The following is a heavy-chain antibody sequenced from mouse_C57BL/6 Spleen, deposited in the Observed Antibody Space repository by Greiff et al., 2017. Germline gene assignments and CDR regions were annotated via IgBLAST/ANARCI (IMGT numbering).Heavy chain of an antibody. V-gene: IGHV1-53*01. CDR1: GYTFTSYW. CDR3: AGRGYGSSYWYFDV. Sequence: QVQLQQPGTELVKPGASVKLSCKASGYTFTSYWMHWVKQRPGQGLEWIGNINPSNGGTKYNEKFKGKATLTVDKSSSTAYMQLSSLTSEDSAVYYCAGRGYGSSYWYFDVWGTGTTVTVSS. CDR2: INPSNGGT. D-gene: IGHD1-1*01. J-gene: IGHJ1*03.